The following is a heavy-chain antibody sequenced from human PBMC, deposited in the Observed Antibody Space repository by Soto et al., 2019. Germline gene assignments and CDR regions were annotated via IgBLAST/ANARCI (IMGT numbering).Heavy chain of an antibody. Sequence: QVQLQESGPGLVKPSGTLALTCAVSGGSISSSNWWSWVRQPPGKGLAWIGEIYHSGSTNYNPSLKSRFTIEVDKSKNQFSLKLSSVTAADTAVYYCARGGELGTYWGQGTLVTVSS. CDR2: IYHSGST. J-gene: IGHJ4*02. CDR1: GGSISSSNW. V-gene: IGHV4-4*02. D-gene: IGHD7-27*01. CDR3: ARGGELGTY.